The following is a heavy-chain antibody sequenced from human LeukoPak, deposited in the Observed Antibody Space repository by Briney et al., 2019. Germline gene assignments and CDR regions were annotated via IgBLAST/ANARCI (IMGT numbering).Heavy chain of an antibody. V-gene: IGHV3-30*18. CDR3: AKDSEGSFDY. D-gene: IGHD3-10*01. CDR1: GFTFSSYG. J-gene: IGHJ4*02. CDR2: ISYDGSNK. Sequence: GGSLRLSCAASGFTFSSYGMHWVRQAPGKGLEWVAVISYDGSNKYYADSVKGRFTISRDNSKNTLYLQMNSLRAEDTAVYYCAKDSEGSFDYWGQGTLVTVSS.